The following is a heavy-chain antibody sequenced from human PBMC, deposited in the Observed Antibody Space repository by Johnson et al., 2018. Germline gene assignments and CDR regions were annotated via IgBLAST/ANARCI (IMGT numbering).Heavy chain of an antibody. CDR2: ISGHST. Sequence: VQLVEAGGGLVQPGGSLRLSCAASGLTFSTSAMSWVRQAPGKGLEWVSLISGHSTYYADSVKGRFTISMDTSKNTLYLQMNSLRPEDTAVYFCARRDDYGNAFDIWGQGTMVTVSS. CDR1: GLTFSTSA. V-gene: IGHV3-23*04. CDR3: ARRDDYGNAFDI. J-gene: IGHJ3*02. D-gene: IGHD4-17*01.